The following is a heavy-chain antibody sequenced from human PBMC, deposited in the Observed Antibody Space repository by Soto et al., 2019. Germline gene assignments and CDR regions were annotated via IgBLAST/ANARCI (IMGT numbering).Heavy chain of an antibody. CDR1: GFTFSSYA. J-gene: IGHJ4*02. D-gene: IGHD4-17*01. CDR2: ISGGGGTT. V-gene: IGHV3-23*01. Sequence: PGGSLRLSCATSGFTFSSYAMSWVRQFPGKGLEWVSAISGGGGTTSYADSVKGRFTISRDNSKNTLYLQMNSLRAEDTAVYYCAKIYQTTAFDYWGQGTLVTVSS. CDR3: AKIYQTTAFDY.